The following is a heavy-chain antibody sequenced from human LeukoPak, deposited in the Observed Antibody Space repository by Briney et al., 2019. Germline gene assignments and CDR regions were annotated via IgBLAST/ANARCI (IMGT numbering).Heavy chain of an antibody. V-gene: IGHV4-61*02. CDR3: ARDVGGVDY. Sequence: SETLSLTCTVSGGSISSGSYYWSWIRQPAGKGLVWIGRIYTSGSTNYNPSLKSRVTISVDTSKNQFSLKLSSVTAADTAVYYCARDVGGVDYWGQGTLVTVSS. J-gene: IGHJ4*02. CDR1: GGSISSGSYY. CDR2: IYTSGST. D-gene: IGHD3-10*01.